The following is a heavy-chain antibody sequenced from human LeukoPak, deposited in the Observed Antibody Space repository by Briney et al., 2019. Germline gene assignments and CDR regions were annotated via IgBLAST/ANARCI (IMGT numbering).Heavy chain of an antibody. CDR2: IYTSGSA. D-gene: IGHD3-3*01. CDR3: ARDQRITIFGVVIIGMDV. V-gene: IGHV4-4*07. J-gene: IGHJ6*02. Sequence: SETLSLACTVSGGSISSYYWSWIRQPAGKGLEWIGRIYTSGSANYNPSLKSRVTMSVDTSKNQFSLKLSSVTAADTAVYYCARDQRITIFGVVIIGMDVWGQGTTVTVSS. CDR1: GGSISSYY.